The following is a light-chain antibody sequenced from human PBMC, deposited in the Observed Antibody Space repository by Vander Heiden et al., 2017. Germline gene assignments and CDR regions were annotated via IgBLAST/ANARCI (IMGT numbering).Light chain of an antibody. CDR1: QGISTH. Sequence: TQLTQSPSSLSASIGDRVTITCRASQGISTHLAWYQQKPGKAPKLLIFLASTLQSGVPSRFSGSGSGTDFTLTISSLQPEDFANYYCQQVNNYPLTFGGGTKLEIK. CDR3: QQVNNYPLT. J-gene: IGKJ4*01. V-gene: IGKV1-9*01. CDR2: LAS.